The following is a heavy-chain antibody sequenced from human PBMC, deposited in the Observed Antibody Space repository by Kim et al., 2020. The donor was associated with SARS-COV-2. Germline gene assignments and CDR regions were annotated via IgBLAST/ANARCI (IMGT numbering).Heavy chain of an antibody. CDR1: GGTFSSYA. J-gene: IGHJ6*02. CDR2: IIPIFGTA. V-gene: IGHV1-69*13. Sequence: SVKLSCKASGGTFSSYAISWVRQAPGQGLEWMGGIIPIFGTANYAQKFQGRVTITADESTSTAYMELSSLRSEDTAVYYCARDIVGRLGDYYGMDVWGQGTTVTVSS. CDR3: ARDIVGRLGDYYGMDV. D-gene: IGHD2-21*01.